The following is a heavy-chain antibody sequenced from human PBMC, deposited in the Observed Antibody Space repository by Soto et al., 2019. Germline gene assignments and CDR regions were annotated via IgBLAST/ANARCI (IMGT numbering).Heavy chain of an antibody. CDR3: ARDHYYGSGPGRVWFDP. Sequence: QVQLVQSGAEVKKAGSSVKVSCKASGGTFSSYAISWVRQAPGQGLEWMGGIIPIFGTANYAQKFQGRVTITADESTSTAYMELSSLRSEDTAVYYCARDHYYGSGPGRVWFDPWGQGTLVTVSS. D-gene: IGHD3-10*01. J-gene: IGHJ5*02. V-gene: IGHV1-69*01. CDR2: IIPIFGTA. CDR1: GGTFSSYA.